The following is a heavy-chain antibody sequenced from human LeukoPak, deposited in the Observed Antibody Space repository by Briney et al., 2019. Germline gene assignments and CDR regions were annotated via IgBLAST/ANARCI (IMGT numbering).Heavy chain of an antibody. Sequence: SETLSLTCTVSGGSINYYYWMWIRQPPGKGLEWIGYIYYSGGTHYNPSLKSRVTMLVDTSKNQFSLKLTAVTAADTAVYYCARETPGAGHSDYWGQGSLVTVSS. V-gene: IGHV4-59*01. D-gene: IGHD7-27*01. J-gene: IGHJ4*02. CDR1: GGSINYYY. CDR2: IYYSGGT. CDR3: ARETPGAGHSDY.